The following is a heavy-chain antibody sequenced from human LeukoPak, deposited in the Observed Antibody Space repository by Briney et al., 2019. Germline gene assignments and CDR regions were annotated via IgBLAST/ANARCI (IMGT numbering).Heavy chain of an antibody. Sequence: PGGSLRLSCAASGFTFSSYSMSWVRQAPGKGLEWVSYISSSSSTTYYADSVMGRFTISRGNAKNSLYLQMNSLRAEDTAVYYCGRGRYDFWIGLTHSFDYWGQGTLVTVSS. V-gene: IGHV3-48*01. CDR1: GFTFSSYS. D-gene: IGHD3-3*01. CDR2: ISSSSSTT. J-gene: IGHJ4*02. CDR3: GRGRYDFWIGLTHSFDY.